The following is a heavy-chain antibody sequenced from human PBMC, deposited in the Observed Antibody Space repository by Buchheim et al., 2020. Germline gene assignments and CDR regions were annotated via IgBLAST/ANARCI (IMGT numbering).Heavy chain of an antibody. V-gene: IGHV3-72*01. CDR3: ARETRWLVRYYYYGMDV. D-gene: IGHD6-19*01. J-gene: IGHJ6*02. Sequence: EVQLVESGGGLVQPGGSLRLSCAASGFTFSDHSIDWVRQAPGKGLEWVGRTRNKANSYTTEYAASLKGRFTISRDDSKNSLYLQMNSLKTEDTAVYYCARETRWLVRYYYYGMDVWGQGTT. CDR1: GFTFSDHS. CDR2: TRNKANSYTT.